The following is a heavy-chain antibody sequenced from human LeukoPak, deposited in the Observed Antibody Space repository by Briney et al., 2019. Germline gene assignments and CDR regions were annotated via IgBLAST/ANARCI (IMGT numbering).Heavy chain of an antibody. Sequence: PGGSLRLSCAASGFTFSSYAMHWVRQAPGKGLEWVAVISYDGSNKYYADSVKGRFTISRDNAKNSLYLQMNSLRAEDTAVYYCARYRMTYYYYGMDVRGQGTTVTVSS. J-gene: IGHJ6*02. CDR1: GFTFSSYA. CDR3: ARYRMTYYYYGMDV. V-gene: IGHV3-30-3*01. CDR2: ISYDGSNK.